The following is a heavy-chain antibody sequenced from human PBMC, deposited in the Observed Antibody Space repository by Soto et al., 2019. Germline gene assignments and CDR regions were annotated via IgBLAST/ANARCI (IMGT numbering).Heavy chain of an antibody. CDR3: ARVPSP. CDR1: GGSISSGGYP. Sequence: QLQLQESGSGLVKPSQTLSLTCAVSGGSISSGGYPWSWIRQPPGKGLEWIGYIYHSGRTYYNPSLNSRVTISVDRSKNHFSLKPSSVTAADTAMYYCARVPSPWGQGTLVTVSS. V-gene: IGHV4-30-2*01. J-gene: IGHJ5*02. CDR2: IYHSGRT.